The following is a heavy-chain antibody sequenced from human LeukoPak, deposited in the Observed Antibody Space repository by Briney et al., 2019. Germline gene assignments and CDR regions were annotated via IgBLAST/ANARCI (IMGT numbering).Heavy chain of an antibody. CDR3: AKGADYYDSSGPDY. CDR2: ISGSGGST. J-gene: IGHJ4*02. CDR1: GFTFSSYA. D-gene: IGHD3-22*01. V-gene: IGHV3-23*01. Sequence: GGSPRLSCAASGFTFSSYAMSWVRQAPGKGLEWVSAISGSGGSTYYADSVKGRFTISRVNSKNTLYLQMNSLRAEDTAVYYCAKGADYYDSSGPDYWGQGTLVTVSS.